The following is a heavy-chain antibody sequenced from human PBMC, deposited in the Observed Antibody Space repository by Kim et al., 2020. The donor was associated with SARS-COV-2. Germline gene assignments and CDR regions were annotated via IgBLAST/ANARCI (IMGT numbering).Heavy chain of an antibody. D-gene: IGHD3-10*01. CDR2: VSGDGSAT. J-gene: IGHJ3*01. V-gene: IGHV3-74*01. CDR3: VRDIRESDA. CDR1: GFIFSNYW. Sequence: GGSLRLSCEASGFIFSNYWMHWVRQAPGKGLVWVSRVSGDGSATNYADSVAGRFTISRDNAKNTLYLQMNSLRAEDTAIYYCVRDIRESDAWGQGTMVIVSS.